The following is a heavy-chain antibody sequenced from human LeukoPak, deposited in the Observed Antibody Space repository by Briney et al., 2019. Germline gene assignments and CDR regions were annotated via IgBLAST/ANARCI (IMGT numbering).Heavy chain of an antibody. CDR1: GFIFSNSG. V-gene: IGHV3-33*01. CDR2: IWHDGSNR. D-gene: IGHD6-19*01. CDR3: ARELSPAVKFYFDY. Sequence: GRSLRLFCAACGFIFSNSGMLWDRQAPGKGLEWVAVIWHDGSNRYYADSVKGRFTIYRDNSKNTLYLQMNSLRAEDTAVYYCARELSPAVKFYFDYWGQGTLVTVSS. J-gene: IGHJ4*02.